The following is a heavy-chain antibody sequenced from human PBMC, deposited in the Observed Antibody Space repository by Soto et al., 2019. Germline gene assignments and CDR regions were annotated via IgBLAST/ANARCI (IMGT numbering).Heavy chain of an antibody. CDR1: GGSVTSDEDY. CDR2: IYYSGST. J-gene: IGHJ1*01. Sequence: SETLSLTCTVSGGSVTSDEDYWTWIRQSPGKGLEWIGYIYYSGSTYYNPSLKSRVTISVDTSKNQFSLKLSSVTAADTAVYYCARVHDGDYAHFQHWGQGTLVTVSS. D-gene: IGHD4-17*01. CDR3: ARVHDGDYAHFQH. V-gene: IGHV4-30-4*01.